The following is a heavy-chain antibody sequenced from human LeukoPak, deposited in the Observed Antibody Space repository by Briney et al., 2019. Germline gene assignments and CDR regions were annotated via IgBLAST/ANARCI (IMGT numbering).Heavy chain of an antibody. J-gene: IGHJ5*02. D-gene: IGHD3-22*01. CDR1: GSSIRTYTH. CDR2: IHHTGNT. Sequence: SETLSLTCTVSGSSIRTYTHWGWIRQPPGKGLEWIASIHHTGNTYYNPSLESRVTISIDTSKNQFSLKMSSVTAADTAFYFCVNSGSNYEAVSWGQGTLVTVSS. V-gene: IGHV4-38-2*02. CDR3: VNSGSNYEAVS.